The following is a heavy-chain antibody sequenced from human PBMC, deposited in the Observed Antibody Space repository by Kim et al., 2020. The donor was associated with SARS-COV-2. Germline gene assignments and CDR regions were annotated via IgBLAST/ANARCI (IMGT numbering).Heavy chain of an antibody. Sequence: ASVKVSCKASGYTFTSYYMHWVRQAPGQGLEWMGIINPSGGSTSYAQKFQGRVTMTRDTSTSTVYMELSSLRSEDTAVYYCARGGEPVLRYFDWLRYYGMDVWGQGTTVTVSS. V-gene: IGHV1-46*01. CDR1: GYTFTSYY. CDR2: INPSGGST. CDR3: ARGGEPVLRYFDWLRYYGMDV. D-gene: IGHD3-9*01. J-gene: IGHJ6*02.